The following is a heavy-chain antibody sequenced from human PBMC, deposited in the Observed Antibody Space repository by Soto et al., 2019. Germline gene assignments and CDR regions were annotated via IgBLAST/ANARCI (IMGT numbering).Heavy chain of an antibody. CDR2: IDYSGST. V-gene: IGHV4-59*01. CDR1: GGSISSYY. Sequence: PSETLSLTCTVSGGSISSYYWSWIRQPPGKGLEWIGYIDYSGSTNYNPSLKSRVTISVDTSKNQFSLKLSSVTAADTAVYYCARLSGYSYGTPGHFDYWGQGTLVTVSS. J-gene: IGHJ4*02. CDR3: ARLSGYSYGTPGHFDY. D-gene: IGHD5-18*01.